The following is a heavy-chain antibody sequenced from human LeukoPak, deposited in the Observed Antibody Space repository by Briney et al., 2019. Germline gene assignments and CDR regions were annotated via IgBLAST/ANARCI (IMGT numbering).Heavy chain of an antibody. J-gene: IGHJ3*02. CDR3: TPGYNWNDLGAFDI. Sequence: ASVRVSCKASGDTLSDYYMHWVRQAPGQGLEWMGWINANSGGTNYAQKFQGRVTMTRDTSISTAYMELSRLRSDAKAVYYCTPGYNWNDLGAFDIWGQGTMVTVSS. D-gene: IGHD1-1*01. V-gene: IGHV1-2*02. CDR2: INANSGGT. CDR1: GDTLSDYY.